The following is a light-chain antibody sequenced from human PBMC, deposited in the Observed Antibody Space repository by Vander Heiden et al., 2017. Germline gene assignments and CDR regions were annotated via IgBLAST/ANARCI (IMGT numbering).Light chain of an antibody. CDR2: QDS. V-gene: IGLV3-1*01. Sequence: ELTQPPSVYVSPGQTASITCSGDQLGDKYACWYQQKPGQSPVLVIYQDSKRPSGSPERFSGSNSGNTATLTISGTQAMDDADYYCQAWDSSTVVFGGGTKLTVL. J-gene: IGLJ2*01. CDR3: QAWDSSTVV. CDR1: QLGDKY.